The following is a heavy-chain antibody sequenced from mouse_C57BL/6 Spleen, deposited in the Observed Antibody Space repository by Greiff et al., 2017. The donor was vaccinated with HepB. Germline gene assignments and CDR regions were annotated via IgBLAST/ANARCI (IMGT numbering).Heavy chain of an antibody. CDR2: IDPSDSYT. D-gene: IGHD3-2*02. J-gene: IGHJ2*01. CDR3: ARRQLRLRWYFDY. V-gene: IGHV1-69*01. CDR1: GYTFTSYW. Sequence: QVQLQQPGAELVMPGASVKLSCKASGYTFTSYWMHWVKQRPGQGLEWIGEIDPSDSYTNYNQKFKGKSTLTVDKSSSTAYMQLSSLTSEDSAVYDCARRQLRLRWYFDYWGQGTTLTVSS.